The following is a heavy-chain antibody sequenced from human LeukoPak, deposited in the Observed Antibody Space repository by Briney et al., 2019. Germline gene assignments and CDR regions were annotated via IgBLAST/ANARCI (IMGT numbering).Heavy chain of an antibody. J-gene: IGHJ3*02. CDR2: INPNSGCT. CDR1: GYTFTGYY. Sequence: ASVKVSCKASGYTFTGYYMHWVRQAPGQGLEWMGWINPNSGCTNYAQKFHGRVTMTRETSISTTYMALSKLRSDDTAVYYCARGLEWPDAFDIWGQGTMVTVSS. V-gene: IGHV1-2*02. CDR3: ARGLEWPDAFDI. D-gene: IGHD3-3*01.